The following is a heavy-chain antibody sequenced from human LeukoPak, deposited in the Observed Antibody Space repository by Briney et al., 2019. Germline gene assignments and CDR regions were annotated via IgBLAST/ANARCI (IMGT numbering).Heavy chain of an antibody. V-gene: IGHV4-59*01. D-gene: IGHD3-10*01. CDR1: GGSISSYY. CDR2: IYYSGST. J-gene: IGHJ6*03. Sequence: SETLSLTCTVSGGSISSYYWSWIRQPPGKGLEWIGYIYYSGSTNYNPSLKSRVTISVDTSKNQFSLKLSSVTAADTAVYYCARDLRRNGSGSYYNSHYYYYMDVWGKGTTVTVSS. CDR3: ARDLRRNGSGSYYNSHYYYYMDV.